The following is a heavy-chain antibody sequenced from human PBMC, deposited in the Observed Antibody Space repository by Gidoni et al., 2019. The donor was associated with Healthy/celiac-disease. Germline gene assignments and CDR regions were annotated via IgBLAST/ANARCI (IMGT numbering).Heavy chain of an antibody. CDR2: IYYSGST. J-gene: IGHJ4*02. D-gene: IGHD3-22*01. Sequence: QLQLQESGPGLVKPSETLSLTCTVSGGSISSSSYYWGWLRQPPGKGLEWIGSIYYSGSTYYNPSLKSRVTISVDTSKHQFSLKLSSVTAADTAVYYCASIKYYYDSSGSGFDYWGQGTLVTVSS. CDR1: GGSISSSSYY. V-gene: IGHV4-39*07. CDR3: ASIKYYYDSSGSGFDY.